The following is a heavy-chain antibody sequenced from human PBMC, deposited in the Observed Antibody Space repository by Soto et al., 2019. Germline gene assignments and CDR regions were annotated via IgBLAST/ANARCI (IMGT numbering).Heavy chain of an antibody. CDR3: ARRVAATLAPFDY. V-gene: IGHV1-69*13. D-gene: IGHD2-15*01. CDR2: IIPIFGTA. CDR1: GGTFSSYA. J-gene: IGHJ4*02. Sequence: VASVKVSCKASGGTFSSYAISWVRQAPGQGLEWMGGIIPIFGTANYAQKFQGRVTITADESTSTAYMELSSLRSEDTAVYYCARRVAATLAPFDYWGQGTLVTVSS.